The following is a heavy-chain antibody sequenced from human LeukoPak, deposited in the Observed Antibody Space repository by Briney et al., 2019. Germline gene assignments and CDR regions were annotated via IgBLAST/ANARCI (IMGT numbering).Heavy chain of an antibody. Sequence: GASVKVSCKASGGTFSSYAISWVRQAPGQGLEWMGGIIPIFGTANYAQKFQGRVTITRDTSASTAYMELSSLRSGDTAVYYCARENSEGSWFDPWGQGTLVTVS. J-gene: IGHJ5*02. V-gene: IGHV1-69*05. D-gene: IGHD1/OR15-1a*01. CDR3: ARENSEGSWFDP. CDR2: IIPIFGTA. CDR1: GGTFSSYA.